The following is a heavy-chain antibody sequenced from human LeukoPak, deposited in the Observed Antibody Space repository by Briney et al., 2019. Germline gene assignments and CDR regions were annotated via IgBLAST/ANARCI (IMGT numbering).Heavy chain of an antibody. Sequence: SETLSLTCTVSGGSISNYYWSWIRQPAGKGLEWIGHISTSGSTNYNPSLKGRVTISIDNSNNQFSLKMTSATAADTAVYFCARDRGVTVPGRRLDYWGQGTLVTVSS. D-gene: IGHD6-19*01. J-gene: IGHJ4*02. V-gene: IGHV4-4*07. CDR3: ARDRGVTVPGRRLDY. CDR1: GGSISNYY. CDR2: ISTSGST.